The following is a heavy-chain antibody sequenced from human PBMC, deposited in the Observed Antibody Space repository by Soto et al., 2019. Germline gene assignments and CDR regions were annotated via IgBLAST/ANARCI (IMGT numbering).Heavy chain of an antibody. J-gene: IGHJ4*02. V-gene: IGHV4-30-4*01. D-gene: IGHD3-22*01. CDR1: GGSISSGDYY. CDR3: ARGSYYYDSSGYCHY. CDR2: IYHSGST. Sequence: TSETLSLTCTVSGGSISSGDYYWSWIRQPPGKGLEWIGYIYHSGSTYYNPSLKSRVTISVDTSKNQFSLKLSSVTAADTAVYYCARGSYYYDSSGYCHYWGQGTLVTVSS.